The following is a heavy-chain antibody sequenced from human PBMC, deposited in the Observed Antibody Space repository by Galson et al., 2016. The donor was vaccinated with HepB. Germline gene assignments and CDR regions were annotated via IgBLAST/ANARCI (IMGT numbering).Heavy chain of an antibody. CDR2: ISGGGDST. Sequence: SLRLSCAASGFTFSSYAMSWFRQAPGKGLDWVSSISGGGDSTFYADSVKGRFSISRDNSKDTLYLQLNSLRADDTAVYYCAKGNIDYLPAAPYAWGQGTLVTVPS. D-gene: IGHD2-2*01. J-gene: IGHJ5*02. CDR1: GFTFSSYA. V-gene: IGHV3-23*01. CDR3: AKGNIDYLPAAPYA.